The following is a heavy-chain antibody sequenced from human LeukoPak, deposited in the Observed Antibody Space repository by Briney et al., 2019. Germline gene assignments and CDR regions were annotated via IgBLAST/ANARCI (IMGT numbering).Heavy chain of an antibody. V-gene: IGHV1-2*02. CDR1: GYTFTGYY. J-gene: IGHJ3*02. CDR2: IHPNSGDT. Sequence: ASVKVSCKASGYTFTGYYMHWVRQAPGQGLEWMGWIHPNSGDTNSAQSFQGRVTMTRDTSISTAYMELRSLRSDDTAVYFCARFGAPQGSAAPPGINAFDIWGQGTMVTVSS. D-gene: IGHD3-10*01. CDR3: ARFGAPQGSAAPPGINAFDI.